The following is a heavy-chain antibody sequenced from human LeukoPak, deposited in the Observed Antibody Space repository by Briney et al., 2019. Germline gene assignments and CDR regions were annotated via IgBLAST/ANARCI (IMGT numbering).Heavy chain of an antibody. CDR3: ARGPGSYYYYGVDV. CDR1: GFTFSSYA. J-gene: IGHJ6*02. CDR2: INSNGDST. D-gene: IGHD1-26*01. Sequence: GGSLRLSCAASGFTFSSYAMHWVRQAPGKGLEYVSAINSNGDSTYYANSVKGRFTISRDNSKNTLYLQMGSLRAEDMAVYYCARGPGSYYYYGVDVWGQGTTVTVSS. V-gene: IGHV3-64*01.